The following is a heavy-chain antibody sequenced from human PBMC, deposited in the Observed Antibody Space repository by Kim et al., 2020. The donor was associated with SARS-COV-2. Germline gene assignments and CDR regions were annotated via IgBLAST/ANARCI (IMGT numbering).Heavy chain of an antibody. D-gene: IGHD3-9*01. CDR2: IYSGGSST. Sequence: GGSLRLSCAASGFTFSSYAMSWVRQAPGKGLEWVSVIYSGGSSTYYADSVKGRFTISRDNSKNTLYLQMNSLRAEDTAVYYCAKGDGDWFWLDDFDIWGQGTMVTVSS. CDR1: GFTFSSYA. CDR3: AKGDGDWFWLDDFDI. V-gene: IGHV3-23*03. J-gene: IGHJ3*02.